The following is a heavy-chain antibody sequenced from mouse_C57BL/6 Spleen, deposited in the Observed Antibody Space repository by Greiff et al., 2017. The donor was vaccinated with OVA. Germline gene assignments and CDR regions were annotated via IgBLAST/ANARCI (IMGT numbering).Heavy chain of an antibody. D-gene: IGHD3-1*01. J-gene: IGHJ3*01. V-gene: IGHV1-19*01. Sequence: EVHLVESGPVLVKPGASVKMSCKASGYTFTDYYMNWVKQSHGKSLEWIGVINPYNGGTSYNQKFKGKATLTVDKSSSTAYMELNSLTSEDSAVYYCASGGGSSSFAYWGQGTLVTVSA. CDR1: GYTFTDYY. CDR3: ASGGGSSSFAY. CDR2: INPYNGGT.